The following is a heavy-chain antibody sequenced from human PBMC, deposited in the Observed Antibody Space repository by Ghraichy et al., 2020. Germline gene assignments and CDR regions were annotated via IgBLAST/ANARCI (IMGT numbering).Heavy chain of an antibody. Sequence: SETLSLTCTVSGGSISSYYWSWIRQPPGKGLEWIGYIYYSGSTNYNPSLKSRVTISVDTSKNQFSLKLSSVTAADTAVYYCARASTTVTKRYYYYMDVWGKGTTVTVSS. D-gene: IGHD4-17*01. CDR1: GGSISSYY. J-gene: IGHJ6*03. CDR2: IYYSGST. CDR3: ARASTTVTKRYYYYMDV. V-gene: IGHV4-59*01.